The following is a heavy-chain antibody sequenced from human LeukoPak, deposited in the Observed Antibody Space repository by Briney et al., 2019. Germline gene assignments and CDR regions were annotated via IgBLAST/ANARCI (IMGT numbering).Heavy chain of an antibody. CDR2: INPNSGGT. Sequence: ASVTVSCKASGYTFTGYYMHWVRQAPGQGLEWMGWINPNSGGTNYTQKFQGRVTMTRDTSISTAYMELSRLRSDDTAVYYCARDSYYDFRSGPRGRYDAFDIWGQGTMVTVSS. V-gene: IGHV1-2*02. CDR1: GYTFTGYY. J-gene: IGHJ3*02. CDR3: ARDSYYDFRSGPRGRYDAFDI. D-gene: IGHD3-3*01.